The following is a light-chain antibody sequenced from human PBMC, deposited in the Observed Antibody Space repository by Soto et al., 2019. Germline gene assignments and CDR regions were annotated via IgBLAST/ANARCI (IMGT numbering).Light chain of an antibody. J-gene: IGLJ1*01. Sequence: QSVLTQPPSASGSPLQSVTISCTGTSSDVGGYNHVSWYQQNPGKAPKLMIYDVSKRPSGVPDRFSGSKSGNTASLTISGLQAEDEADYYCASYAGSNNSVFGTGTKVTVL. CDR3: ASYAGSNNSV. CDR1: SSDVGGYNH. V-gene: IGLV2-8*01. CDR2: DVS.